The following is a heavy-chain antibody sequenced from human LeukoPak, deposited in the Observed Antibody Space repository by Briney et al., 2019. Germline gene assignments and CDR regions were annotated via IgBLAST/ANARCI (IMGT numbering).Heavy chain of an antibody. CDR3: ARDLRVVITGSFDS. J-gene: IGHJ4*02. CDR1: GFSFDDYG. V-gene: IGHV3-20*04. Sequence: GGSLRLSCAASGFSFDDYGLTWVRQGPGKGLEWVSGINWNGDSTDYADSVKGRFTISRDNAKNSLYLQMNSLRAEDTALYYCARDLRVVITGSFDSWGQGTLVTVSS. D-gene: IGHD3-22*01. CDR2: INWNGDST.